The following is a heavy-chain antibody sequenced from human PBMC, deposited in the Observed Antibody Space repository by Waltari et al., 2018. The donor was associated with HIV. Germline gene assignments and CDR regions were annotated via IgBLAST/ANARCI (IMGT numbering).Heavy chain of an antibody. J-gene: IGHJ4*02. CDR2: LQHSGST. CDR1: GGSISSGNYY. CDR3: ARVSDSYGTVFEY. D-gene: IGHD3-10*01. V-gene: IGHV4-31*03. Sequence: QVQLQESGPGLVKSSQTLSLTCTVSGGSISSGNYYWNWIRQHPGKGLEWIGYLQHSGSTYYNPSLKSRVSISVNTSKNQFSLNLTSVTAADTAVYYCARVSDSYGTVFEYWGQGTLVSVSS.